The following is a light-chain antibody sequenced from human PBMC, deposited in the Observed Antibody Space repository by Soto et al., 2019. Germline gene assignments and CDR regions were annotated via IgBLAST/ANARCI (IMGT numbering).Light chain of an antibody. V-gene: IGLV7-46*01. CDR1: TGAVTSNHH. J-gene: IGLJ2*01. CDR3: LLSYNAARV. CDR2: DTS. Sequence: QAVVTQEPSLTVSPGGTVTLTCGSSTGAVTSNHHPYWFQQKAGQAPMTLIYDTSNKHSWTPARFSGSLLGDKAALTLSGAQPEDEAKYYCLLSYNAARVFGGGTKLTVL.